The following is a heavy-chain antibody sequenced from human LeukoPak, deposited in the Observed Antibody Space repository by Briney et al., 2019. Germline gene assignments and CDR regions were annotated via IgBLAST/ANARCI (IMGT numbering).Heavy chain of an antibody. J-gene: IGHJ5*02. CDR3: ARDRGTGGAWFDP. Sequence: PSQTLSLTCTVSGGSISSGGYYWSWIRQHPGKGLEWIGYIYYSGSTYYNPSLKSRVTISVDTSKNQFSLKLSSVTAADTAVYYCARDRGTGGAWFDPRGQGTLVTVSS. V-gene: IGHV4-31*03. D-gene: IGHD2-8*02. CDR2: IYYSGST. CDR1: GGSISSGGYY.